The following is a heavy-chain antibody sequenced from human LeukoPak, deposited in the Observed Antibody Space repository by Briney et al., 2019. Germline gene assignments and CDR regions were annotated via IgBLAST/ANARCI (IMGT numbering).Heavy chain of an antibody. J-gene: IGHJ3*02. CDR2: TNPNSGNT. D-gene: IGHD2-2*01. CDR1: GFTFTSYD. V-gene: IGHV1-8*01. CDR3: AREVPAASDAFDI. Sequence: ASVKVSCKASGFTFTSYDINWVRQATGQGLEWMGWTNPNSGNTGYAQKFQGRVTMTRNTSISTAYMELSSLRSEDTAVYYCAREVPAASDAFDIWGQGTMVTVSS.